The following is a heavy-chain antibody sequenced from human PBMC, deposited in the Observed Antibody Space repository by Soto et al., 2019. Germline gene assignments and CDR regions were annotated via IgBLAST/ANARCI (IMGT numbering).Heavy chain of an antibody. D-gene: IGHD1-1*01. V-gene: IGHV3-21*01. CDR3: ARTRLHLERPYNWFDP. CDR1: GCTFSSYA. J-gene: IGHJ5*02. CDR2: ISGSSSYT. Sequence: PCLPLRLSCAASGCTFSSYAMSRVRQAQGKGLEWVSSISGSSSYTYYADSVKARFTISRDNPKNSLYLQMNSLRAEDTAVYYCARTRLHLERPYNWFDPWGQGTLVTVSS.